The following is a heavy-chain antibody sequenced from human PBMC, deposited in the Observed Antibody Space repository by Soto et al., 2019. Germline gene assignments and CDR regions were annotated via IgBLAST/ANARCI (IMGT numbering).Heavy chain of an antibody. D-gene: IGHD1-1*01. V-gene: IGHV4-39*01. Sequence: SETLSLTCTVSGGSLSSSRYYWGWIRQPPGKGLEWIGSIYYSGSTYYNPSLKSRVTISVDTSKNQFSLKLSSVTAEDTAVYYCARTPGSMTRNAFDIWGQGTMVTVSS. CDR3: ARTPGSMTRNAFDI. CDR2: IYYSGST. J-gene: IGHJ3*02. CDR1: GGSLSSSRYY.